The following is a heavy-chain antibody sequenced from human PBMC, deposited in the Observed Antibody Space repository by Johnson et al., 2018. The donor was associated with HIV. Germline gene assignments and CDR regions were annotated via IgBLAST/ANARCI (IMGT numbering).Heavy chain of an antibody. D-gene: IGHD4-23*01. J-gene: IGHJ3*02. CDR3: AKDMGYGGNPGAFDI. V-gene: IGHV3-9*01. CDR2: ISWNSGSI. CDR1: GFTFDDYA. Sequence: QLVESGGGLVQPGRSLRLSCAASGFTFDDYAMHWVRQAPGKGLEWVSGISWNSGSIGYADSVKGRFTISRDNAKNSLYLQMNSLRAEDTALYYCAKDMGYGGNPGAFDIWGQGTMVTVSS.